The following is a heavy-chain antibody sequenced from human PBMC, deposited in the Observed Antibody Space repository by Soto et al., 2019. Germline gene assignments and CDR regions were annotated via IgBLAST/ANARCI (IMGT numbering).Heavy chain of an antibody. D-gene: IGHD1-26*01. CDR1: GFTFTKAY. Sequence: EVQLVESGGGLVEPGGSIRLSCVASGFTFTKAYMTWVRQAPGKGLEWVGRIKGSHAGGTTDYATSVKGRFTISRDDSKNTLYLQMNSLKTKDTSVYYCATEGGYPGSNFYGAYWGQGTLVTVSS. CDR3: ATEGGYPGSNFYGAY. V-gene: IGHV3-15*01. CDR2: IKGSHAGGTT. J-gene: IGHJ4*02.